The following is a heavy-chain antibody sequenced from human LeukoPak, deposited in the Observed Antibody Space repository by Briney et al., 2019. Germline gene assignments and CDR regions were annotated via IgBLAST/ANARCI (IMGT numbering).Heavy chain of an antibody. V-gene: IGHV3-33*01. Sequence: PGRSLRLSCAASGFTFSSYGMHWVRQAPGKGLEWVAVIWYDGSNKYYADSVKGRFTISRDNSKNTLYLQMNSLRAEDTAVYYCARVRHYDSTGYYYYYYYGMDVWGQGTTVTVSS. CDR3: ARVRHYDSTGYYYYYYYGMDV. D-gene: IGHD3-22*01. CDR2: IWYDGSNK. CDR1: GFTFSSYG. J-gene: IGHJ6*02.